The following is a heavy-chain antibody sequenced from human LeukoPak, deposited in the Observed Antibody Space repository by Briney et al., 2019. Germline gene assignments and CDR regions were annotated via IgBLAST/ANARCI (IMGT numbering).Heavy chain of an antibody. Sequence: GESLKISCKGSGYSFTSYWIAWVRQMPGKGLEWMGIIYPHDSNTRYSPSLQGQVTISADKSISTAYLQWSSLKASDTAMYYCARSRGTYSSWLDYWGQGTLVTVSS. CDR2: IYPHDSNT. D-gene: IGHD6-13*01. CDR3: ARSRGTYSSWLDY. J-gene: IGHJ4*02. CDR1: GYSFTSYW. V-gene: IGHV5-51*01.